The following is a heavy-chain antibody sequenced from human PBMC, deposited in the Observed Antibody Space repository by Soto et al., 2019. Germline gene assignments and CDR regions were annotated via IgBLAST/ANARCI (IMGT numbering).Heavy chain of an antibody. V-gene: IGHV3-73*01. CDR2: IRSKANSYAT. Sequence: GVTLRLSCATSGFTLSGSALQWVRPASGKGLERVGRIRSKANSYATAYAASVKGRFTISRDDSKNTAYLQMNSLKTEDTAVYYCTRPSNSGYDEGRVSAFDIWRQGTMVTVS. CDR1: GFTLSGSA. J-gene: IGHJ3*02. CDR3: TRPSNSGYDEGRVSAFDI. D-gene: IGHD5-12*01.